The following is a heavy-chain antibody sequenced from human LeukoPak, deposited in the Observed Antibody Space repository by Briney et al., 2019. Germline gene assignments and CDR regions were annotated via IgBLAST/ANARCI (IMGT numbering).Heavy chain of an antibody. Sequence: GGSLRLSCAASGXTFSSYWVSWVRQAPGKGLEWVANIMQDGSEKYYVDSVKGRFTISRDNAKNSLYLQMNSLRAEDTAVYYCARDQRYCSSSSCPWEPFDYWGQGTLVTVSS. CDR3: ARDQRYCSSSSCPWEPFDY. CDR1: GXTFSSYW. J-gene: IGHJ4*02. CDR2: IMQDGSEK. D-gene: IGHD2-2*01. V-gene: IGHV3-7*05.